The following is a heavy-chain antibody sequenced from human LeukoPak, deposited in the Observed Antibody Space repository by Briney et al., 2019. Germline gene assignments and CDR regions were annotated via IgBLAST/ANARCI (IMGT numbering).Heavy chain of an antibody. D-gene: IGHD2-2*02. CDR1: GYTLTELS. CDR3: ASSYCSSTSCYTSSRDDAFDI. V-gene: IGHV1-24*01. Sequence: GASVKVSCKVSGYTLTELSMHWVRQAPGKGLEWMGGFDPEDGETIYAQKFQGRVTMTEDTSTDTAYMELSSLRSEDTAVYYCASSYCSSTSCYTSSRDDAFDIWGQGTMVTVSS. J-gene: IGHJ3*02. CDR2: FDPEDGET.